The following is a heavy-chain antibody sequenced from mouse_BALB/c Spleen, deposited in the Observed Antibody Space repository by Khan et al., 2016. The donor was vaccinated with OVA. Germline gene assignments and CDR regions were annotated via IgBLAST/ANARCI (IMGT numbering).Heavy chain of an antibody. CDR1: GYTFTNYI. Sequence: EVQLQESGPELVKPGASVKMSCKASGYTFTNYIIHWVKQKPGQGLEWIGYINPHNDGSKYNEKFKGKATLISDKSSSTAYMELSGLTSEDSAVYYCARDYGSSFWFAYWGQGTLVTVSA. V-gene: IGHV1S136*01. D-gene: IGHD1-1*01. CDR3: ARDYGSSFWFAY. J-gene: IGHJ3*01. CDR2: INPHNDGS.